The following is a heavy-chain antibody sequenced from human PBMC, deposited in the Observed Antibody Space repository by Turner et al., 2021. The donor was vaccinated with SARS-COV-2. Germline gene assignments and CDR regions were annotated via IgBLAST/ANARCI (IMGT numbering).Heavy chain of an antibody. CDR3: ASQEALVPSYYYYYYGMDV. CDR1: GGSISSSSYY. V-gene: IGHV4-39*01. Sequence: QLQLQESGAGLGKPSETLSLTCTVSGGSISSSSYYWGWIRQPPGKGLEWIGSIYYSGSTYYNPSLKSRVTISVDTSKNQFSLKLSSVTAADTAVYYCASQEALVPSYYYYYYGMDVWGQGTTVTVSS. CDR2: IYYSGST. J-gene: IGHJ6*02. D-gene: IGHD3-10*01.